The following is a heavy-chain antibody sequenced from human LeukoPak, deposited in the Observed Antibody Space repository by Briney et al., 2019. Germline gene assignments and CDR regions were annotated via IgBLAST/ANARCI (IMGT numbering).Heavy chain of an antibody. CDR2: INHSGST. V-gene: IGHV4-34*01. CDR1: GGSFSGYY. Sequence: SETLSLTCAVYGGSFSGYYWSWIRQPPGKGLEWIGEINHSGSTNCNPSLKSRVTISVDTSKNQFSLKLSSVTAADTAVYYCARDRSIPAAITPFDPWGQGTLVSVSS. CDR3: ARDRSIPAAITPFDP. J-gene: IGHJ5*02. D-gene: IGHD2-2*01.